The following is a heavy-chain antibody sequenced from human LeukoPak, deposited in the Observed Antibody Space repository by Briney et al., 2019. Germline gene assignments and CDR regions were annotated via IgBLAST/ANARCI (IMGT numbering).Heavy chain of an antibody. CDR2: IYYSGST. D-gene: IGHD3-3*01. V-gene: IGHV4-59*01. Sequence: SETLSLTCTVSGGSISSYYWSWIRQPPGKGLEWIGYIYYSGSTNYNPSLKSRVTISVDTSKNQFSLKLSSETAADTAVYYCARVPPNYDFWSGYYPNWFDPWGQGTLVTVSS. CDR1: GGSISSYY. CDR3: ARVPPNYDFWSGYYPNWFDP. J-gene: IGHJ5*02.